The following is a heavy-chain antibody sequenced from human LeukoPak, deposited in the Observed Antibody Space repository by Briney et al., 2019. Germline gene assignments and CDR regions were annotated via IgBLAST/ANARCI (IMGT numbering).Heavy chain of an antibody. CDR3: ARPAYCGGDCYAQFDY. CDR1: GFTFNTYP. V-gene: IGHV3-30-3*01. D-gene: IGHD2-21*01. Sequence: GGSLRLSCAASGFTFNTYPMHWVRQAPGKGLEWVAVISYDGSIINYADSVKGRFTISRDNPKNTLYLEMNSLRIEDTAVYYCARPAYCGGDCYAQFDYWGQGTLVTVSS. J-gene: IGHJ4*02. CDR2: ISYDGSII.